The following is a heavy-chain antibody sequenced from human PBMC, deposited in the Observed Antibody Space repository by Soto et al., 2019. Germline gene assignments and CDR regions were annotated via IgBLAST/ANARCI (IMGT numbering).Heavy chain of an antibody. J-gene: IGHJ4*02. CDR3: AREVVQSSMVRGLSSSE. CDR1: GGTFTAYA. CDR2: IIRLFGTE. Sequence: GASVKVSCKAAGGTFTAYAISWVRQAPGQGLEWMGGIIRLFGTENYAQRFQGRVTITADESTSTSYMELSSLRSEDTAVYYCAREVVQSSMVRGLSSSEWGQGTLVTVSS. V-gene: IGHV1-69*13. D-gene: IGHD3-10*01.